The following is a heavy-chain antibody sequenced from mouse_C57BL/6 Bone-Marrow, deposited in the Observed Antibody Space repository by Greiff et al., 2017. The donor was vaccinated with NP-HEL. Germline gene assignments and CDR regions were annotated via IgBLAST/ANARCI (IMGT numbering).Heavy chain of an antibody. CDR3: ARKGYYGNYCTY. Sequence: QVQLQQPGAELAKPGASVKLSCKASGYTFTSYWMQWVNQRPGQGLEWIGEIDPSDGYTNYNQKFKGKATLTVDTSSSTAYMQLSSLTSEYSAVYYCARKGYYGNYCTYWGKETLVTVAA. J-gene: IGHJ3*01. CDR1: GYTFTSYW. CDR2: IDPSDGYT. V-gene: IGHV1-50*01. D-gene: IGHD2-1*01.